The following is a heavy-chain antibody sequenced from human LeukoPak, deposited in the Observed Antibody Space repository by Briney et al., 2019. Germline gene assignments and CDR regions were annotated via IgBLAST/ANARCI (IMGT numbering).Heavy chain of an antibody. J-gene: IGHJ3*02. Sequence: SVKVSCKASGGTFSSYAISWVRQAPGQGLEWMGGIIPIFGTANYAQKFQGRVTITADESTSTAYMELSSLRSEDTAVYYCARGGYGDYELIAALDIWGQGTMVTVSS. CDR1: GGTFSSYA. D-gene: IGHD4-17*01. CDR2: IIPIFGTA. V-gene: IGHV1-69*13. CDR3: ARGGYGDYELIAALDI.